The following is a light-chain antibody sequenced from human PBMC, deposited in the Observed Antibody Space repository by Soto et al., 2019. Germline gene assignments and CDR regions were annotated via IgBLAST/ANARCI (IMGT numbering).Light chain of an antibody. CDR3: QSYDSGLV. CDR2: GNI. J-gene: IGLJ2*01. V-gene: IGLV1-40*01. Sequence: QSVLTQPPSVSGAPGQRVSLSCTGSSSNIGAGYDVHWYQQLPGTAPKLLIYGNINRPSGVPDRFSGSKSGTSASLAITGLQAEDEADYYCQSYDSGLVFGGGTKLTVL. CDR1: SSNIGAGYD.